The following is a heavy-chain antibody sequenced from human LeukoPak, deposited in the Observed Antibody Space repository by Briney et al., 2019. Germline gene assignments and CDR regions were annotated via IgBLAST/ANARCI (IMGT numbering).Heavy chain of an antibody. V-gene: IGHV3-11*01. CDR2: ISSSGSTI. CDR1: GFIFTNYY. Sequence: GGSLRLSCAASGFIFTNYYMSWIRQAPGKGLEWVSYISSSGSTIYYADSVKGRITISRDNAKNSLYLQMNSLRAEDTAVYYCARRRYNWNAIDYWGQGTLVTVSS. CDR3: ARRRYNWNAIDY. J-gene: IGHJ4*02. D-gene: IGHD1-20*01.